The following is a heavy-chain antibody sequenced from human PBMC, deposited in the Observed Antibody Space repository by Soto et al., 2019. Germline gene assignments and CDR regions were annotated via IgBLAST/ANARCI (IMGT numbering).Heavy chain of an antibody. CDR1: GYAFTSYG. J-gene: IGHJ6*02. CDR2: ISAYNGNT. V-gene: IGHV1-18*01. CDR3: ARSAPGTTGFYYYGMDV. D-gene: IGHD1-1*01. Sequence: ASVKVSCKDSGYAFTSYGMSWVRQAPGQGLEWMGWISAYNGNTNYAQKLQGRVTMTTDTSTSTAYMELRSLRSDDTAVYYCARSAPGTTGFYYYGMDVWGQGTTVTVSS.